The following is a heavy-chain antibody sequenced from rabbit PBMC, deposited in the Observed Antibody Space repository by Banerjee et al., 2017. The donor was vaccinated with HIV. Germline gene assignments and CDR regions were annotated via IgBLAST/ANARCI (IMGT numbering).Heavy chain of an antibody. V-gene: IGHV1S45*01. J-gene: IGHJ4*01. CDR3: ARDLAGVIGWNFNL. CDR2: IYGGSSGST. Sequence: QEQLEESGGGLVKPEGSLTLTCTSSGFSFSRTYWICWVRQAPGKGLEWIGCIYGGSSGSTDYASWAKGRFTISKTSSTTVTLQMTSLTAADTATYFCARDLAGVIGWNFNLWGQGTLVTVS. D-gene: IGHD4-1*01. CDR1: GFSFSRTYW.